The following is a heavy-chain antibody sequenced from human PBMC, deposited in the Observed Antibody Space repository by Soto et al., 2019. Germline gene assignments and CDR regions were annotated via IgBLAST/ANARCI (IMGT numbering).Heavy chain of an antibody. CDR1: GYTFTSYY. V-gene: IGHV1-46*01. J-gene: IGHJ6*02. D-gene: IGHD4-17*01. Sequence: GASVKVSCKASGYTFTSYYMHWVRQAPRQGLEWMGIINPSGGSTSYAQKFQGRVTMTRDTSTSTVYMELSSLRSEDTAVYYCARDRSPRKSYGDYDYYGMDVWGQGTTVTVS. CDR2: INPSGGST. CDR3: ARDRSPRKSYGDYDYYGMDV.